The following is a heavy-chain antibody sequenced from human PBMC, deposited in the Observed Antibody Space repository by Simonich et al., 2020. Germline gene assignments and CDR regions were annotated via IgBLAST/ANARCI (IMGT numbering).Heavy chain of an antibody. D-gene: IGHD6-13*01. CDR3: ARHAGFAFDI. CDR2: IYYSGST. Sequence: QLQLQESGPGLVKPSETLSLTCTVSGCSISSSSYYWGWIRQPPGKGLEWIGSIYYSGSTYYTPSLKSRVPISVNTSKNQFSLKLSSVTAADTAVYYCARHAGFAFDIWGQGTMVTVSS. J-gene: IGHJ3*02. V-gene: IGHV4-39*01. CDR1: GCSISSSSYY.